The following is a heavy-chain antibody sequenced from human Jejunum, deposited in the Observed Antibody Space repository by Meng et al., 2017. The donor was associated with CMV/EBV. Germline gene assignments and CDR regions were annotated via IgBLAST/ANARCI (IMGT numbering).Heavy chain of an antibody. V-gene: IGHV7-4-1*02. J-gene: IGHJ4*02. Sequence: KASGYTFTNPAIVWVRQAPGQGLEWMGWINTITGNPAYAQDFTGRFVFSLDTAVSTAYLQISSLKAEDTAVYYCARELPATNLNNGYWGQGTLVTVSS. CDR3: ARELPATNLNNGY. D-gene: IGHD6-25*01. CDR1: GYTFTNPA. CDR2: INTITGNP.